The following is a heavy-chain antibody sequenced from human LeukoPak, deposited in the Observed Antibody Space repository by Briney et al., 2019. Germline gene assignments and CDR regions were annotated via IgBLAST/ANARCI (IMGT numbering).Heavy chain of an antibody. CDR1: GYTFTNYD. Sequence: ASVKVSCKASGYTFTNYDINWVRQATGQGPEWMGWMNPNSGDTGYPQKFQGRVTMTRDTSTGTAYMELSSLRSDDTAAYYCARQLYSTSSPRVFAYWGQVTLVTVSS. J-gene: IGHJ4*01. V-gene: IGHV1-8*01. D-gene: IGHD6-6*01. CDR3: ARQLYSTSSPRVFAY. CDR2: MNPNSGDT.